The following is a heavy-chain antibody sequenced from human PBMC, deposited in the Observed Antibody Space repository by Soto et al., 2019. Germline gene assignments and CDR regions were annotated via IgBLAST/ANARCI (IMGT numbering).Heavy chain of an antibody. CDR1: GFTLSRSA. CDR3: AKHMGQWLDTFDY. CDR2: ISGGGGGT. Sequence: GGSLRLSCAGSGFTLSRSAMSWVRQAPGKGLEWVSGISGGGGGTYYADSVKGRFTISRDISKNTVYLHMDGLRVEDTAVYYCAKHMGQWLDTFDYWGQGTLVTVSS. D-gene: IGHD6-19*01. V-gene: IGHV3-23*01. J-gene: IGHJ4*02.